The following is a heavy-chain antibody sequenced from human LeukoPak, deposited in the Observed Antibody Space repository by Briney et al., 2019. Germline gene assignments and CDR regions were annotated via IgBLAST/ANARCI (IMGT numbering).Heavy chain of an antibody. CDR1: GGSTNSYY. J-gene: IGHJ4*02. CDR3: ARIGTVMVYFDY. CDR2: IYYSGST. Sequence: SETLSLTCIVSGGSTNSYYWSWIRQPPGRGLEWIGNIYYSGSTNYNPSLKSRVSISVDTSKNQFSLRLSSVTAADTAVYYCARIGTVMVYFDYWGQGTLVTVSS. D-gene: IGHD5-18*01. V-gene: IGHV4-59*01.